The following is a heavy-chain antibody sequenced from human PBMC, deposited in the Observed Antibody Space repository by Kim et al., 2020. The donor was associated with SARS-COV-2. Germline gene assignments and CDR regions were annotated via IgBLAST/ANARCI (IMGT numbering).Heavy chain of an antibody. D-gene: IGHD2-2*01. CDR2: IGGASNYI. V-gene: IGHV3-21*01. CDR3: ASGGYCSSTSCYFYYYALDV. CDR1: GFDFGTHS. J-gene: IGHJ6*02. Sequence: GGSLRLSCAASGFDFGTHSMNWVRQAPGKGLEWVSSIGGASNYIYYADSVKGRFTISRDNAKNSLYLQMNSLRAEDTAVYYCASGGYCSSTSCYFYYYALDVWGQGPTVTVSS.